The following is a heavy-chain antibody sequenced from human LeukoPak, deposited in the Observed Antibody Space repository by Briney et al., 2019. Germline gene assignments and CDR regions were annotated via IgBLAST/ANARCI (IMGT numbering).Heavy chain of an antibody. CDR1: GGSVSSGSYY. CDR3: AKSTTMATSINAFDI. Sequence: SETLSLTCTVSGGSVSSGSYYWNWVRQPPGKGLEWIGYIYYSGSTNYNPSLKSRVTISIDTSKNQFSLKLSSVTAADTAVYYCAKSTTMATSINAFDIWGQGTMVTVSS. V-gene: IGHV4-61*01. J-gene: IGHJ3*02. D-gene: IGHD5-24*01. CDR2: IYYSGST.